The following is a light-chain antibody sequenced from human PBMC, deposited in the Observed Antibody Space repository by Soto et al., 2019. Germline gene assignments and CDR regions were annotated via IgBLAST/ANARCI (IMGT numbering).Light chain of an antibody. V-gene: IGLV2-14*01. CDR2: EVS. Sequence: QSVLTQPASVSGSPGQSITIPCTGTSRDIGDYNYVSWYQLHPGKAPKLIIYEVSNRPSGVSNRFSGSKSGNTASLTISGLRAEDEADYYCNSYTSSTAYVFGTGTKVTVL. CDR3: NSYTSSTAYV. J-gene: IGLJ1*01. CDR1: SRDIGDYNY.